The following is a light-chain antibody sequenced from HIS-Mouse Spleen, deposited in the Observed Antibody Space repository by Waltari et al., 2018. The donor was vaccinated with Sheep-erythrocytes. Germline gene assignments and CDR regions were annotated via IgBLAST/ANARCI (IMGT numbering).Light chain of an antibody. CDR1: QGIRND. V-gene: IGKV1-6*01. CDR3: LQDYNSPWT. CDR2: AAS. Sequence: AIQMTQSPHSLSASVGDRVTTTCRASQGIRNDLGWYQQKPGKAPKLLIYAASSLPSVVPSRFSGSGSSTDFTLTISSLQPEDFATYYCLQDYNSPWTFGQGTKVEIK. J-gene: IGKJ1*01.